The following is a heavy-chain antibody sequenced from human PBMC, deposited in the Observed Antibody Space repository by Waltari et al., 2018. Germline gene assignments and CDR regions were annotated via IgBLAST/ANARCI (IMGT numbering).Heavy chain of an antibody. CDR1: GFTFSDHY. CDR2: TRNKANSYTT. Sequence: EVQLVESGGGLVQPGGSLRLSCAASGFTFSDHYMDGVRQAPGKGLEWVGRTRNKANSYTTEYAASVKGRFTISRDDSKNSLYLQMNSLKTEDTAVYYCASSAGEDAFDIWGQGTMVTVSS. J-gene: IGHJ3*02. V-gene: IGHV3-72*01. D-gene: IGHD2-21*01. CDR3: ASSAGEDAFDI.